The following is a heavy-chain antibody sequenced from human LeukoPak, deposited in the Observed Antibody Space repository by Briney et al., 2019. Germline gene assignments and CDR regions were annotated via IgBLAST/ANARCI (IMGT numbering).Heavy chain of an antibody. CDR2: ISGSGGST. D-gene: IGHD3-3*01. CDR1: GFTFSSYA. J-gene: IGHJ3*02. CDR3: AKDGGYYDFWSGYYLSDASDI. Sequence: PGGSLRLSCAASGFTFSSYAMSWVRQAPGKGLEWVSAISGSGGSTYYADSVKGRFTISRDNSKNTLYLQMNSLRAEDTAVYYCAKDGGYYDFWSGYYLSDASDIWGQGTMVTVSS. V-gene: IGHV3-23*01.